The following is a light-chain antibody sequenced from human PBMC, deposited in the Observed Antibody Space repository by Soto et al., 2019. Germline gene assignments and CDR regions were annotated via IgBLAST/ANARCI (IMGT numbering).Light chain of an antibody. V-gene: IGKV2-28*01. CDR2: LGS. Sequence: DIVMTQSPVSLPVTPGEPASISCRSSQSLLRSNGYNQLDWYLQKPGHSPLLLIYLGSNRASGVLDSFSGSGSGTYFTQKTSRVEAEGVGIYYCRQSLQIHLTFGEGIRVEI. CDR3: RQSLQIHLT. J-gene: IGKJ4*02. CDR1: QSLLRSNGYNQ.